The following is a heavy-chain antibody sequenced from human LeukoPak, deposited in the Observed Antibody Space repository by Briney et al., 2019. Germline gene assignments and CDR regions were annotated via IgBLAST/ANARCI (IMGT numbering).Heavy chain of an antibody. V-gene: IGHV3-7*01. CDR1: GSTFSSYW. CDR2: IKLDGSEK. D-gene: IGHD1-1*01. Sequence: PGGSLRLSCAASGSTFSSYWMSWVRQAPGRGLEWVANIKLDGSEKWYADSVKGRFTISRDNAKTSLFMQMNSLRAEDTAVYYCARDAWKDRYFDYWGQGTLVTVSS. CDR3: ARDAWKDRYFDY. J-gene: IGHJ4*02.